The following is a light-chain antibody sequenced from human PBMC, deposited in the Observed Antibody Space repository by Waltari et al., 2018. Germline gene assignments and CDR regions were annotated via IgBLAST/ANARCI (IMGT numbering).Light chain of an antibody. CDR1: SLRRHY. V-gene: IGLV3-19*01. J-gene: IGLJ2*01. Sequence: SSEPTQDPTVSVAMGQTVRITCQGDSLRRHYASRYQQTPGQAPILVIFDKNNRPSGVPDRFSGSSSDNTAVLTITGAQAEDEASYYCHSRDASGVGGSFGGGTKLTVL. CDR3: HSRDASGVGGS. CDR2: DKN.